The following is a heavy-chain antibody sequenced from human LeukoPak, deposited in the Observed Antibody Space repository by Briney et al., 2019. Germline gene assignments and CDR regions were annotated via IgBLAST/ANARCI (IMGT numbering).Heavy chain of an antibody. CDR1: GGTFSSYA. D-gene: IGHD3-22*01. CDR2: IIPIFGTA. J-gene: IGHJ4*02. CDR3: ARDQRVTMIEPPDY. V-gene: IGHV1-69*13. Sequence: ASVKVSCKASGGTFSSYAISRVRQAPGQGLEWMGGIIPIFGTANYAQKFQGRVTITADESTSTAYMELSSLRSEDTAVYYCARDQRVTMIEPPDYWGQGTLVTVSS.